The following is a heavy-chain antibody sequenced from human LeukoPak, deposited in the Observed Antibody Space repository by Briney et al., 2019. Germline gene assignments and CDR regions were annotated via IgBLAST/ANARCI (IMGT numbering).Heavy chain of an antibody. CDR2: IYTSGST. D-gene: IGHD1-26*01. J-gene: IGHJ2*01. CDR3: ARGSGELLYGPGNDWYFDL. V-gene: IGHV4-61*02. Sequence: SQTLSLTCTVSGGSISSGSYYWSWIRQPAGKGLEWIGRIYTSGSTNYNPSLKSRVTISVDTSKNQFSLKLSSVTAADTAVYYCARGSGELLYGPGNDWYFDLWGRGTLVTVSS. CDR1: GGSISSGSYY.